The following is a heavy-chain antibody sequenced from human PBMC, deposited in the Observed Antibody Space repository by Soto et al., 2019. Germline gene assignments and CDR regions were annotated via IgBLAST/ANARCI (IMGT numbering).Heavy chain of an antibody. Sequence: SETLSLTCAVYGGSFSGYYWSWIRQPPGKGLEWNGEINHSGSTNYNPSLKSRVTISVDTSKNHFSLKLSSVTAADTALYYCSGPYSNYGFFNYYYGMDVWGQGTTVTVSS. CDR1: GGSFSGYY. D-gene: IGHD4-4*01. CDR2: INHSGST. J-gene: IGHJ6*02. V-gene: IGHV4-34*01. CDR3: SGPYSNYGFFNYYYGMDV.